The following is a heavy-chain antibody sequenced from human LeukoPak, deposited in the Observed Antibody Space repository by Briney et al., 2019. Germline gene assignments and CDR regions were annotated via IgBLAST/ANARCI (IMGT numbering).Heavy chain of an antibody. Sequence: PGGSLRLSCAASGFTFSSYGMHWVRQAPGKGLEWVAVISYDGSNKYYADSVKGRFTISRDNAKNSLYLQMNSLRAEDTAVYYCARGLRYSYGFFDPWGQGTLVTVSS. J-gene: IGHJ5*02. CDR1: GFTFSSYG. CDR3: ARGLRYSYGFFDP. V-gene: IGHV3-30*03. D-gene: IGHD5-18*01. CDR2: ISYDGSNK.